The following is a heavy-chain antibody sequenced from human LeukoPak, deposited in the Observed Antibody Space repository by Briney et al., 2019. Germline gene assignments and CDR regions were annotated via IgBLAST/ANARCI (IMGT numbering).Heavy chain of an antibody. V-gene: IGHV4-34*01. J-gene: IGHJ4*02. CDR2: INHSGST. Sequence: SETLSLTCAVYGGSFSGYYWSWIRQPPGKGLEWIGEINHSGSTNYNPSLKSRVTISVDTSKNQFSLKLSSVTAADTAVYYCARAGWELYYFDYWGQGTLVTVSS. CDR3: ARAGWELYYFDY. CDR1: GGSFSGYY. D-gene: IGHD3-10*01.